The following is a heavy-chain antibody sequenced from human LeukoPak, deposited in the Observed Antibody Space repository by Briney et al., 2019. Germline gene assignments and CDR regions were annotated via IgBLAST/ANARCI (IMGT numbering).Heavy chain of an antibody. CDR1: GFTFSSYS. CDR2: ISSSSTYI. Sequence: GGSVRLSCAVSGFTFSSYSMNWVRQAPGKGLEWVSSISSSSTYIYYADSVKGRFTISRDNAKNSLYLQMNSLRAEDTAVYYCARLEYYYGSSEDPYFDYWGQGILVTVSS. D-gene: IGHD3-22*01. CDR3: ARLEYYYGSSEDPYFDY. V-gene: IGHV3-21*01. J-gene: IGHJ4*02.